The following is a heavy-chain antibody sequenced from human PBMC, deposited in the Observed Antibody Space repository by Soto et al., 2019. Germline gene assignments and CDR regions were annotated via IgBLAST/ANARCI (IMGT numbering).Heavy chain of an antibody. CDR2: MNPNSGNT. D-gene: IGHD3-16*01. CDR1: GYTFTSYD. CDR3: ARGAPGGNWFDP. J-gene: IGHJ5*02. Sequence: ASVKVSCKASGYTFTSYDINWVRQATGQGLEWMGWMNPNSGNTGYAQKFQGRVTMTRNTSINTAYMELSSLRSEDTAVYYCARGAPGGNWFDPWGQGTLVTVSS. V-gene: IGHV1-8*01.